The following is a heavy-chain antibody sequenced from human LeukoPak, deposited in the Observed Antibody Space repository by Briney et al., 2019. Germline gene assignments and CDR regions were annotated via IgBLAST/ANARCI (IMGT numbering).Heavy chain of an antibody. V-gene: IGHV1-2*02. J-gene: IGHJ4*02. CDR1: GDTFTGYY. Sequence: ASVKVSCKASGDTFTGYYMHWVRQAPGQGLEWMGWINPNSGGTNYAQKFQGRVTMTRDTSISTAYMELSRLRSDDTAVYYCARDRGVEYSSAFDYWGQGTLVTVSS. CDR2: INPNSGGT. CDR3: ARDRGVEYSSAFDY. D-gene: IGHD6-6*01.